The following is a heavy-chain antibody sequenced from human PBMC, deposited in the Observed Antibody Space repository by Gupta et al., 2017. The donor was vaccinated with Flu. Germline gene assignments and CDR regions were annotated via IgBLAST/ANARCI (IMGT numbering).Heavy chain of an antibody. CDR3: TRGGDIVLMVYALDY. J-gene: IGHJ4*02. Sequence: GKGLEWVGFIRSKAYGGTTEYAASVKGRFTISRDDSKSIAYLQMNSLKTEDTAVYYCTRGGDIVLMVYALDYWGQGTLVTVSS. CDR2: IRSKAYGGTT. V-gene: IGHV3-49*02. D-gene: IGHD2-8*01.